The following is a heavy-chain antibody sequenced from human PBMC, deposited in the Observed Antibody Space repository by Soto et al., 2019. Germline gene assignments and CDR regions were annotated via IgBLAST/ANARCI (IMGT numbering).Heavy chain of an antibody. V-gene: IGHV3-7*01. J-gene: IGHJ4*02. CDR3: ARFAYCSGGSCYSGFDY. CDR1: GFTFSSYW. CDR2: IKQDGSEK. Sequence: LRLSCAASGFTFSSYWMSWVRQAPGKGLEWVANIKQDGSEKYYVDSVKGRFTISRDNAKNSLYLQMNSLRAEDTAVYYCARFAYCSGGSCYSGFDYWGQGTLVTVSS. D-gene: IGHD2-15*01.